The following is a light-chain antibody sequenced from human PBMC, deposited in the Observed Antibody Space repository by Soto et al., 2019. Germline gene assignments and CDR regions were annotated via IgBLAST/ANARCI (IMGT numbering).Light chain of an antibody. Sequence: ILLTQSPGTLSFSPGERVTLSFRASQSVTTRLAWYQHKPGQAPRLLMSGASSRASGVPVRFSGSGSGTDFTLTISRLEPEDFALYYCQQYGGSPITFGLGTRLEIK. CDR2: GAS. V-gene: IGKV3-20*01. J-gene: IGKJ5*01. CDR1: QSVTTR. CDR3: QQYGGSPIT.